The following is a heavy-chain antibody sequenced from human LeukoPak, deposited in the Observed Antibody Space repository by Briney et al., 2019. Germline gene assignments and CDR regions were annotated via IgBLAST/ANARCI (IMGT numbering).Heavy chain of an antibody. CDR3: ARDFDRFTIN. V-gene: IGHV3-21*01. D-gene: IGHD5-24*01. CDR1: GFTFSSYD. J-gene: IGHJ4*02. CDR2: ISSSSSYI. Sequence: GGSLRLSCVVSGFTFSSYDMNWVRQAPGKGLEWVSSISSSSSYIYYADSVKGRFTISRDNAKNSLYLQMNSLRAEDTAVYYCARDFDRFTINWGQGTLVTVSS.